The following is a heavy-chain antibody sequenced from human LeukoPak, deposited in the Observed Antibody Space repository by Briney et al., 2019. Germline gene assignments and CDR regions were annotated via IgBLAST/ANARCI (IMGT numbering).Heavy chain of an antibody. Sequence: HGESLKISCKGSGYSFTSYWVGWVRQMPGKGLEWMGIIYPGDSDTRYSPSFQGQVTISADKSISTAYLQWSSLKASDTAMYYCARLPCSGGSCYGNYYYYYMDVWGKGTTVTVSS. CDR2: IYPGDSDT. CDR1: GYSFTSYW. V-gene: IGHV5-51*01. CDR3: ARLPCSGGSCYGNYYYYYMDV. D-gene: IGHD2-15*01. J-gene: IGHJ6*03.